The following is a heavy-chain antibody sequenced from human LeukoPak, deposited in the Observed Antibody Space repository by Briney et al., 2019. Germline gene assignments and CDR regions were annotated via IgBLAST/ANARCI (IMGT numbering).Heavy chain of an antibody. CDR2: ISPNTGDT. CDR1: GYTFTDYY. D-gene: IGHD1-26*01. V-gene: IGHV1-2*02. Sequence: GASVKVSCKASGYTFTDYYVHWVRQAPGQGLEWLGLISPNTGDTHYAKKFHGRVTVTRDTSINTAYMQLTRLRSDDTAVYYCARDRVPGSYLDSWLDPCGQGTLVIVSS. CDR3: ARDRVPGSYLDSWLDP. J-gene: IGHJ5*02.